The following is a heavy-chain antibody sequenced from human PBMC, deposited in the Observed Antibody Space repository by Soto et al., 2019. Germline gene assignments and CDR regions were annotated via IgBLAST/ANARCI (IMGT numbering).Heavy chain of an antibody. D-gene: IGHD6-19*01. CDR3: ARVEAVAGIYNYHGLDV. CDR2: IVPIFGTT. J-gene: IGHJ6*02. V-gene: IGHV1-69*12. Sequence: QVQLVQSGAEVKKPGSSVKVSCKASGGTFSNYAISWVRQAPGQGLEWMGGIVPIFGTTYYAQKFQGRVTIIADDSMTTAYLELSSLRSEDTAMYYCARVEAVAGIYNYHGLDVWGQGTAVSVSS. CDR1: GGTFSNYA.